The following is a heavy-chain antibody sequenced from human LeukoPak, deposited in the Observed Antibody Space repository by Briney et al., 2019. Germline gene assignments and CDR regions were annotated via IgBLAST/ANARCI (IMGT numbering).Heavy chain of an antibody. D-gene: IGHD2-15*01. V-gene: IGHV3-64*01. CDR2: INSNGGTT. J-gene: IGHJ4*02. Sequence: GGSLRLSCAASGFTFSTSPMHWVRHAPGNGLEYGSAINSNGGTTYYGNSGKGRFTMSRDNSKNTLYLQMGSLRDDDMAVYYCARGSYCSGGSCYAAYWGQGTLVTVSS. CDR3: ARGSYCSGGSCYAAY. CDR1: GFTFSTSP.